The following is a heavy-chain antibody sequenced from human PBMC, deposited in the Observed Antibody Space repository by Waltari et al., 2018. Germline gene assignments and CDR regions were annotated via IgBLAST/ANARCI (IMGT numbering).Heavy chain of an antibody. D-gene: IGHD5-18*01. CDR3: GGGKYSTGVYGY. CDR2: MSTNRGKT. Sequence: QLQLVQSGAEVKKLGASVKVSCKASGYTFTTYDITWVRQATGKGLEQGVELKGWMSTNRGKTGYEGKFKSRGNMTRNTSIRKAYMELSRLRAEDTAAYYWGGGKYSTGVYGYWGQGTLVTVSS. CDR1: GYTFTTYD. J-gene: IGHJ4*02. V-gene: IGHV1-8*02.